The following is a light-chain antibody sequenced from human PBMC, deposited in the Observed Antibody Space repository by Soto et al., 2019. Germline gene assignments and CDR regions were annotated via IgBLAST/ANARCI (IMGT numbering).Light chain of an antibody. CDR2: DVS. Sequence: QSVLTQPASVSGSPGQSITISCTGTSSDVGGYNYVSWYQQDPGKAPKVMIYDVSNRSSGVSHRFSASKSGNTASLTISGLQADDEADYYCSSYTSSSTYVFGTGTKLTVL. J-gene: IGLJ1*01. CDR1: SSDVGGYNY. CDR3: SSYTSSSTYV. V-gene: IGLV2-14*01.